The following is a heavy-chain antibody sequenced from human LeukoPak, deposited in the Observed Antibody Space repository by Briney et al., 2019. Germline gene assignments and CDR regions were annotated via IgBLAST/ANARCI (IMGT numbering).Heavy chain of an antibody. J-gene: IGHJ4*02. CDR2: IYYSGST. D-gene: IGHD3/OR15-3a*01. V-gene: IGHV4-39*01. CDR1: GGSISSSYYY. CDR3: ARHFGT. Sequence: SETLSLTCTVSGGSISSSYYYWGWIRQPPGKGLEWIGSIYYSGSTYYNPSLKSRVTISVDTSKNQFSLKLRSVTAADTAVYCCARHFGTWGQGTLVTVSS.